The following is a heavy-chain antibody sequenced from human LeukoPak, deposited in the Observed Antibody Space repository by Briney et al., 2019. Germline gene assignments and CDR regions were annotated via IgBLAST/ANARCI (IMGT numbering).Heavy chain of an antibody. CDR1: GFTFDVYA. V-gene: IGHV3-43*02. D-gene: IGHD1-1*01. J-gene: IGHJ6*02. CDR2: ISGDGGST. Sequence: GGSLRLSCAASGFTFDVYAMHWARHAPGKGLEWVSLISGDGGSTYYADSVEGRFTISRDNSKNSLYLQMNSLRTEDTALYYCAKGITWNLSYGMDVWGQGTTVTVSS. CDR3: AKGITWNLSYGMDV.